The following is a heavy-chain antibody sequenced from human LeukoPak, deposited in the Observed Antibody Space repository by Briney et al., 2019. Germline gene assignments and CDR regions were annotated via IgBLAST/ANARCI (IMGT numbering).Heavy chain of an antibody. CDR1: GFTFSSYS. Sequence: PEGSLRLSCAASGFTFSSYSMNWVRQAPGKGLEWVSSISSSSSYIYYADSVKGRFTISRDNAKNSLYLQMNSLRAEDTAVYYCARDFYYGSGSYYNDAFDIWGQGTMVTVSS. D-gene: IGHD3-10*01. CDR2: ISSSSSYI. V-gene: IGHV3-21*01. J-gene: IGHJ3*02. CDR3: ARDFYYGSGSYYNDAFDI.